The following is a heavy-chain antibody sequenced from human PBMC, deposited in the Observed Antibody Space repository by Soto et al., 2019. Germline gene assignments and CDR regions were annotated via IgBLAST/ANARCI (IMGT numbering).Heavy chain of an antibody. CDR3: ARDHLYSSGWKSTNWFDP. V-gene: IGHV3-33*01. J-gene: IGHJ5*02. D-gene: IGHD6-19*01. CDR2: IWYDGSNK. CDR1: GFTFSSYG. Sequence: HPGGSLRLSCAASGFTFSSYGMHWVRQAPGKGLEWVAVIWYDGSNKYYADSVKGRFTISRDNSKNTLYLQMNSLRAEDTAVYYCARDHLYSSGWKSTNWFDPWGQGT.